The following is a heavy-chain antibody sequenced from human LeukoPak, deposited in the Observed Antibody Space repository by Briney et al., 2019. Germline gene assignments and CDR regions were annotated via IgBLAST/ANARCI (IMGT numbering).Heavy chain of an antibody. D-gene: IGHD2-15*01. Sequence: SETLSLICAVYGGSFGGYYWSWIRQPPGKGLEWIGEINHSGSTNYNPSLESRVTISVDTSKNQFSLKLSSVTAADTAVYYCARTGWFHDMDVWGKGTTVTVSS. CDR1: GGSFGGYY. V-gene: IGHV4-34*01. CDR2: INHSGST. J-gene: IGHJ6*03. CDR3: ARTGWFHDMDV.